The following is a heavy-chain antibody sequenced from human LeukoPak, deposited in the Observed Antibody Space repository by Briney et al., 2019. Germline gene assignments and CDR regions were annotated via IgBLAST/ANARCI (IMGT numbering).Heavy chain of an antibody. CDR2: INHSGST. D-gene: IGHD3-3*01. CDR3: XXXXXXXDFLRPAPYYHYYYMDV. CDR1: GGSISSSSYY. Sequence: SETLSLTCTVSGGSISSSSYYWGWIRQPPGKGLEWIGEINHSGSTNYNPSLKSRVTISVDTSKNQFSLKLSSVTAADTAVYXXXXXXXXXDFLRPAPYYHYYYMDVWGKGTTVTVSS. J-gene: IGHJ6*03. V-gene: IGHV4-39*01.